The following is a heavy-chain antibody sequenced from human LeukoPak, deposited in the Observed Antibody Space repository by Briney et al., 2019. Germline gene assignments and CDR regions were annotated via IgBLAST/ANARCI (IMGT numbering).Heavy chain of an antibody. J-gene: IGHJ3*02. Sequence: GGSLRLSCAASGYTLSIYGMHCVSQAPGKGLEWVAVIWYDGSNKYYADSVKGRFTISRDNSKNTLYLQMNSLRAEDTAVYYCARARYVNSFYAFDIWGQGTLVTVSS. CDR2: IWYDGSNK. CDR1: GYTLSIYG. CDR3: ARARYVNSFYAFDI. D-gene: IGHD3-9*01. V-gene: IGHV3-33*01.